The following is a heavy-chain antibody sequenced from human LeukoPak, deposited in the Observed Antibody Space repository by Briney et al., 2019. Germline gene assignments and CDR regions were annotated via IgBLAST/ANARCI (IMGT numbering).Heavy chain of an antibody. CDR3: ARVPTERYYYDSSGYYNYYYYMDV. J-gene: IGHJ6*03. CDR2: IIPIFGTA. CDR1: GGTFSSYA. V-gene: IGHV1-69*05. Sequence: GASVKVSCKASGGTFSSYAISWVRQAPGQGLEWMGGIIPIFGTANYAQKFQGRVTITTDESTSTAYMELSSLRSDDTAVYYCARVPTERYYYDSSGYYNYYYYMDVWGKGTTVTVSS. D-gene: IGHD3-22*01.